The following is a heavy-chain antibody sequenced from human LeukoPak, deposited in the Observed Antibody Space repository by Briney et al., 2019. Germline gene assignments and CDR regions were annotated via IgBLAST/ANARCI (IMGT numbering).Heavy chain of an antibody. V-gene: IGHV4-4*07. D-gene: IGHD3-3*01. Sequence: SETLSLTCTVSGGSISSYYWSWIRQPAGKGLEWIGRIYTSGSTNYNPSLKSRVTMSVDTSKNQFSLKLSSVTAADTAVCYCAREGDFWSGYSPHDYMDVWGKGTTVTVSS. CDR3: AREGDFWSGYSPHDYMDV. CDR1: GGSISSYY. J-gene: IGHJ6*03. CDR2: IYTSGST.